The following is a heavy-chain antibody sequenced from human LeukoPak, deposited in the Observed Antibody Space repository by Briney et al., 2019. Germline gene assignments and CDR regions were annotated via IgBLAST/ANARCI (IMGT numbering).Heavy chain of an antibody. CDR1: GYTFTSYG. Sequence: ASVKVSCKASGYTFTSYGITWVRQAPGQGLEWMGWISAYNDNTNYEQKLQGRVTMSTDTSTSTAYMEPRSLRLDDTAVYYCARDPGSGYSVFDIWGQGTMVTVSS. D-gene: IGHD3-22*01. CDR2: ISAYNDNT. J-gene: IGHJ3*02. CDR3: ARDPGSGYSVFDI. V-gene: IGHV1-18*01.